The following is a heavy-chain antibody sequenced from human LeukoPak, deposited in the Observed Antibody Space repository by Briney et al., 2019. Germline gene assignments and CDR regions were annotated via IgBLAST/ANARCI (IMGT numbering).Heavy chain of an antibody. D-gene: IGHD5-12*01. CDR2: ISGSGGST. V-gene: IGHV3-23*01. CDR3: AKDLLYSGYSFDY. J-gene: IGHJ4*02. CDR1: GFTFSSYA. Sequence: GGSLRLSCAASGFTFSSYAISCVRHAPGNGLEWVSAISGSGGSTYYADSVKGRFTISRDNSKNTLYLQMNSLRAEDTAVYYCAKDLLYSGYSFDYWGQGTLVTVSS.